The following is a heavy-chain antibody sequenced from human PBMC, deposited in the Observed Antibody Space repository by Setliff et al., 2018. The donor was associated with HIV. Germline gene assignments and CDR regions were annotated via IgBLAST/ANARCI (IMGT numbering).Heavy chain of an antibody. CDR2: ISDTGNT. D-gene: IGHD2-2*01. J-gene: IGHJ3*02. V-gene: IGHV4-59*01. Sequence: NPSETLSLTCTVSGGSMNNDIWAWIRQSPGRGLQWIGFISDTGNTNYNPSLESPITMSVDTANNQFSLRLTSVTAAATAIYYCARQHADYGFDIGGQGTMVTVSS. CDR3: ARQHADYGFDI. CDR1: GGSMNNDI.